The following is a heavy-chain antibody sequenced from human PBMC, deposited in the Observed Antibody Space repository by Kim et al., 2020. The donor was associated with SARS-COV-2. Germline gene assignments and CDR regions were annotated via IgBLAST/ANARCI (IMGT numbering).Heavy chain of an antibody. V-gene: IGHV4-38-2*02. CDR2: IYHSGST. CDR3: ARDQDIVATIIDY. Sequence: SETLSLTCTVSGYSISSGYYWGWIRQPPGKGLEWIGSIYHSGSTYYNPSLKSRVTISVDTSKNQFSLKLSSVTAADTAVYYCARDQDIVATIIDYWGQGTLVTVSS. J-gene: IGHJ4*02. D-gene: IGHD5-12*01. CDR1: GYSISSGYY.